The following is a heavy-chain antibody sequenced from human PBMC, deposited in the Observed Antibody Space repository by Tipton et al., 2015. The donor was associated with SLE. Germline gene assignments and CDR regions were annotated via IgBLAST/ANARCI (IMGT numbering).Heavy chain of an antibody. J-gene: IGHJ6*03. CDR2: INHSGST. V-gene: IGHV4-34*01. D-gene: IGHD6-13*01. CDR1: GGSFSGYY. CDR3: ARLEAAAFPNRYYSYYYMDV. Sequence: LRLSCAVYGGSFSGYYWSWIRQPPGKGLEWIGEINHSGSTNYNPSLKSRVTISVDTSKNQFSLKLSSVTAADTAVYYCARLEAAAFPNRYYSYYYMDVWGKGTTVTVSS.